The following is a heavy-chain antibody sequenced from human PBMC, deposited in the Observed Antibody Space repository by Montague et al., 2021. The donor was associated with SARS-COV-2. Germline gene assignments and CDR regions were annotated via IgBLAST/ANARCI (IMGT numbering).Heavy chain of an antibody. CDR3: ARGRRPVVVPGAGPAGRAFDI. J-gene: IGHJ3*02. V-gene: IGHV4-4*02. CDR1: GDSISTDNW. CDR2: VNQSGTT. D-gene: IGHD2-2*01. Sequence: SETLSLTCVVSGDSISTDNWWTWVRQPPGKGLEWIGEVNQSGTTIYNPSVKSGVTISEDTSKNQIYLRLNSVTAADTAVYYCARGRRPVVVPGAGPAGRAFDIWGQGTMVTVSS.